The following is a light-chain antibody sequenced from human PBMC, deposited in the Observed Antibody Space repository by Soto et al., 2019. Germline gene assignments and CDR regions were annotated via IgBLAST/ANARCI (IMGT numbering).Light chain of an antibody. CDR2: DNY. CDR1: SSNIGGNS. V-gene: IGLV1-51*01. Sequence: QSVLTQPPSVSAAPGQKVHISCSGSSSNIGGNSVSWYQQLPGTAPKLLIYDNYKRPSGIPDRFSGSKSGSSATLAITALQTGDEADYYCGTWDSSLSGEVFGTGTKVTVL. CDR3: GTWDSSLSGEV. J-gene: IGLJ1*01.